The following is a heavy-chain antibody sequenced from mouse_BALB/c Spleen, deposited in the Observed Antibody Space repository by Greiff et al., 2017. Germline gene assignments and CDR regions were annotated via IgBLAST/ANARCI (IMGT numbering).Heavy chain of an antibody. V-gene: IGHV5-9-4*01. CDR2: ISSGGSYT. CDR3: ARRFHYYGSTWFAY. Sequence: EVNVVESGGGLVKPGGSLKLSCAASGFTFSSYAMSWVRQSPEKRLEWVAEISSGGSYTYYPDTVTGRFTISRDNAKNTLYLEMSSLRSEDTAMYYCARRFHYYGSTWFAYWGQGTLVTVSA. D-gene: IGHD1-1*01. J-gene: IGHJ3*01. CDR1: GFTFSSYA.